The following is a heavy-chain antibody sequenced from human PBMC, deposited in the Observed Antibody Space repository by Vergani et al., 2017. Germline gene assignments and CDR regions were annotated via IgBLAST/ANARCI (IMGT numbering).Heavy chain of an antibody. D-gene: IGHD1-26*01. CDR2: ISYDGSKT. CDR1: GFSFSSYG. CDR3: AKDIGEWELHTALDY. V-gene: IGHV3-30*18. Sequence: QVQLVESGRGVVQPGRSLRLSCVAAGFSFSSYGMYWVRQAPGKGLEWVAVISYDGSKTYYADSVKGRFTISRDNSKNTVYLQMNSMRVEDTALYYCAKDIGEWELHTALDYWGQGTLVTVSS. J-gene: IGHJ4*02.